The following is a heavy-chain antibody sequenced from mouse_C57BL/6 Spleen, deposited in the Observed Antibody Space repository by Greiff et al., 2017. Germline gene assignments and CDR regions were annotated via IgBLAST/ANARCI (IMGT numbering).Heavy chain of an antibody. CDR2: IHPNSGST. CDR1: GYTFTSYW. D-gene: IGHD4-1*01. V-gene: IGHV1-64*01. Sequence: QVHVKQPGAELVKPGASVKLSCKASGYTFTSYWMHWVKQRPGQGLEWIGMIHPNSGSTNYNEKFKSKATLTVDKSSSTAYMQLSSLTSEDSAVYYCARRDNWAWFAYWGQGTLVTVSA. J-gene: IGHJ3*01. CDR3: ARRDNWAWFAY.